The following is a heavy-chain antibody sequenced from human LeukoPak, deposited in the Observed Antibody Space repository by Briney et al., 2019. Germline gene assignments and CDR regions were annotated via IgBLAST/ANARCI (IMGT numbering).Heavy chain of an antibody. V-gene: IGHV3-30*03. D-gene: IGHD3-10*01. CDR3: ARVDYYASGPFSYFDY. Sequence: GGSLRLSCAASGFTFSRYGMHWVRQAPGKGLEWVAVTSYDGTKKDYADHVKGRFTISRDNSQNTLYLQMNSLRAEDTAVYCCARVDYYASGPFSYFDYWGQGTLVTVSS. CDR1: GFTFSRYG. CDR2: TSYDGTKK. J-gene: IGHJ4*02.